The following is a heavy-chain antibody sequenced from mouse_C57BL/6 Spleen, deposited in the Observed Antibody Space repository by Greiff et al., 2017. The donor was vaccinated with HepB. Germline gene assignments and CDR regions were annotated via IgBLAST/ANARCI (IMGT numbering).Heavy chain of an antibody. CDR3: ARDDYGSRYWYFDV. CDR1: GFTFSDYY. CDR2: INYDGSST. V-gene: IGHV5-16*01. Sequence: EVQLVESEGGLVQPGSSMKLSCTASGFTFSDYYMAWVRQVPEKGLEWVANINYDGSSTYYLDSLKSRFIISRDNAKNILYLQMSSLKSEDTATYYCARDDYGSRYWYFDVWGTGTTVTVSS. D-gene: IGHD1-1*01. J-gene: IGHJ1*03.